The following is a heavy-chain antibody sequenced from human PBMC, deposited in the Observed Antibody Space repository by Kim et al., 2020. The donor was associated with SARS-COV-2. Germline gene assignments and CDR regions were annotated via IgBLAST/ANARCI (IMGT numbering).Heavy chain of an antibody. V-gene: IGHV3-74*01. J-gene: IGHJ3*02. D-gene: IGHD6-13*01. Sequence: GGSLRLSCAASGFTFSPYWMHWVRQAPGKGLVWVSRIKSDGSTAYADSVKGRFTISRDNAKNMLYLQMNSLRAEDTAVYYCARDRGYSSDIWGQGTMVTVSS. CDR2: IKSDGST. CDR1: GFTFSPYW. CDR3: ARDRGYSSDI.